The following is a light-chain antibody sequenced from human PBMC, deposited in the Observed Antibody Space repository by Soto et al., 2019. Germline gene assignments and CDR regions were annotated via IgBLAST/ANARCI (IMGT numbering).Light chain of an antibody. V-gene: IGLV1-40*01. CDR3: LSYDSSLSIYV. CDR2: GNS. Sequence: QSVLTQPPSVSGAPGQRVTISCTGSRSNIGAAYDAHWYQHLPGAAPKLLIYGNSNRPSGVPDRFSGSKSGTSASLAITGIQAEDEADYYCLSYDSSLSIYVFGSGTKVTVL. CDR1: RSNIGAAYD. J-gene: IGLJ1*01.